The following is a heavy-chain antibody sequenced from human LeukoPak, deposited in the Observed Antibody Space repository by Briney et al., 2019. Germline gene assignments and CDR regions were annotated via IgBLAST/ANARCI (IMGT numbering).Heavy chain of an antibody. CDR3: AKDDDSSVYYYPDY. J-gene: IGHJ4*02. CDR1: GFTFSSYA. CDR2: IVGSAGTT. Sequence: GGSLRLSCAASGFTFSSYAMSWVRQAPGKGLEWVSSIVGSAGTTSHADSVKGRFTISRDNSKNTLYLQMNSLRAEDTAVYYCAKDDDSSVYYYPDYWGQGSLVTVSS. D-gene: IGHD3-22*01. V-gene: IGHV3-23*01.